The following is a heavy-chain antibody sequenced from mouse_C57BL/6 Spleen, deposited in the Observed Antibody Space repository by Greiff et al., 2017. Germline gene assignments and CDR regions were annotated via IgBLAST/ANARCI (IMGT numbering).Heavy chain of an antibody. Sequence: EVQGVESGGGLVKPGGSLKLSCAASGFTFSSYAMSWVRQTPEKRLEWVATISDGGSYTYYPDNVKGRFTISRDNAKNNLYLQMSHLKSEDTAMYYCARDGIYYYGHYYAMDYWGQGTSVTVSS. V-gene: IGHV5-4*01. CDR1: GFTFSSYA. J-gene: IGHJ4*01. D-gene: IGHD1-1*01. CDR3: ARDGIYYYGHYYAMDY. CDR2: ISDGGSYT.